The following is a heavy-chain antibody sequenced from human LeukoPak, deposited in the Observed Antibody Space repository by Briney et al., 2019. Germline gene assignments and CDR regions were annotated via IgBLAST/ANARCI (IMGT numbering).Heavy chain of an antibody. D-gene: IGHD6-19*01. J-gene: IGHJ4*02. CDR1: GFTFDDYA. CDR2: ISWNSGSI. Sequence: PGGSLRLSCAASGFTFDDYAMHWVRQAPGKGLEWVSGISWNSGSIGYADSVKGRFTISRDNAKNSLYLQMNSLRAEDTALYYCAKDTRAVAGPLPLDYWGQGTLVTVSS. CDR3: AKDTRAVAGPLPLDY. V-gene: IGHV3-9*01.